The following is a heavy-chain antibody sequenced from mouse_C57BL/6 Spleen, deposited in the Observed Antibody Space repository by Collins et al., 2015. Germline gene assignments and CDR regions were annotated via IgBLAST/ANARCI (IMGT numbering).Heavy chain of an antibody. Sequence: EVQLVESGGGLVQPKGSLKLSCAASGFSFHTYAMNWVRQAPGRGLEWVARIRSKTYNYVTHYADSVNDRFTISRDDSESMLYLQMNNLKTEDTAMYFCVRHDYNGGFAYWGQGTLVTVSA. CDR3: VRHDYNGGFAY. CDR2: IRSKTYNYVT. CDR1: GFSFHTYA. J-gene: IGHJ3*01. D-gene: IGHD1-1*01. V-gene: IGHV10-1*01.